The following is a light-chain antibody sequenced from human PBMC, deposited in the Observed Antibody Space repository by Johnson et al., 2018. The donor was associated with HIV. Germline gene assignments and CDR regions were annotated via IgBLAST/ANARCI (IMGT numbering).Light chain of an antibody. J-gene: IGLJ1*01. CDR1: SSDIGKNY. CDR3: GTWVSSMSAPYG. CDR2: ENN. Sequence: QSVLTQPPSVSAAPGQKVTISCSGSSSDIGKNYVSWYQQLPGTAPKLLVYENNKRPSGIPDRFSGSKSGTSATLDITGLQAGDEADYYCGTWVSSMSAPYGFGTGTTVTVL. V-gene: IGLV1-51*02.